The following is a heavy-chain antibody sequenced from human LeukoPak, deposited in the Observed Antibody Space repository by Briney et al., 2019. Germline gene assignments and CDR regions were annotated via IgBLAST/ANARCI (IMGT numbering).Heavy chain of an antibody. CDR1: GFTFGIYW. CDR2: IKQDGSEK. Sequence: PGGSLRLSCAASGFTFGIYWVSWVRQAPGKGLEWVANIKQDGSEKFYVDSVKGRFTLSRDNAKNSLFLQMNSLRAEDTAVYYCARDYYGSGWYGDYWGQGTLVTVSS. V-gene: IGHV3-7*04. J-gene: IGHJ4*02. CDR3: ARDYYGSGWYGDY. D-gene: IGHD6-19*01.